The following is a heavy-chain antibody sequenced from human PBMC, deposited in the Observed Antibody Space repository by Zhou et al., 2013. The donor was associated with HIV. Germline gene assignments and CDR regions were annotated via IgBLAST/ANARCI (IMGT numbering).Heavy chain of an antibody. CDR3: ARSRDFWSGSYPRTYYYFMDV. CDR2: INHIGNT. J-gene: IGHJ6*03. V-gene: IGHV4-34*02. Sequence: QVQLQQWGAGLLKPSETLSLTCAVYGESFSGYYWTWIRQPPGKGLEWVGEINHIGNTNYNPSLKSRVTMSVDTSKNQFSLKLSSVTAADTAVYYCARSRDFWSGSYPRTYYYFMDVWGKGTTVTVSS. CDR1: GESFSGYY. D-gene: IGHD3-3*01.